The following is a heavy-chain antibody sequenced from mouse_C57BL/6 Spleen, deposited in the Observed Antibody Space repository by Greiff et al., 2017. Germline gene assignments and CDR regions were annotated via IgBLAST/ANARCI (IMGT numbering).Heavy chain of an antibody. CDR3: ARVTTVVAPGWYAMDY. CDR1: GYTFTSYW. D-gene: IGHD1-1*01. V-gene: IGHV1-64*01. Sequence: QVQLKQPGAELVKPGASVKLSCKASGYTFTSYWMHWVKQRPGQGLEWIGMIHPNSGSTNYNEKFKSKATLTVDKSSSTAYMQLSSLTSEDSAVYYCARVTTVVAPGWYAMDYWGQGTSVTVSS. J-gene: IGHJ4*01. CDR2: IHPNSGST.